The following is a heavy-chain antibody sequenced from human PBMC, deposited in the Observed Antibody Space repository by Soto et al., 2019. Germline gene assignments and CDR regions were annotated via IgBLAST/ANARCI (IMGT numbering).Heavy chain of an antibody. CDR1: GGSISNYY. V-gene: IGHV4-59*01. D-gene: IGHD2-2*01. Sequence: TSETLSLTCTVSGGSISNYYWSWIRQPPGKGLEWIGYVYYSGSTNYNPSLKSRVTISVDTSKNQFSLKLSSVTAADTAVYYCARDALSSSHFDYWGQGIPVTVSS. J-gene: IGHJ4*02. CDR2: VYYSGST. CDR3: ARDALSSSHFDY.